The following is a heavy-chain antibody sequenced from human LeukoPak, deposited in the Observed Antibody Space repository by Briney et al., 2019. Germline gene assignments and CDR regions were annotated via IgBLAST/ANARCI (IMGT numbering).Heavy chain of an antibody. CDR1: VDSVSSNSAA. V-gene: IGHV6-1*01. J-gene: IGHJ4*02. Sequence: SQSLSLTCAISVDSVSSNSAAWNWIRQSPSRCLGWLGWTYYRSKCYNVYAVSVKSRITINPDTSKNQFSLQLNPVTPEDTAVYYCARDTAGDFDYWGQGTLVTVSS. CDR2: TYYRSKCYN. CDR3: ARDTAGDFDY. D-gene: IGHD4-17*01.